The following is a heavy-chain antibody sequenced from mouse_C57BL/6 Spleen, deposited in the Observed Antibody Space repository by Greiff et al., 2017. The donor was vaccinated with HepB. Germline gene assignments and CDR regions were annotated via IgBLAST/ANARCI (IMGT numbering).Heavy chain of an antibody. Sequence: VQLVESGAELVKPGASVKISCKASGYAFSSYWMNWVKQRPGKGLEWIGQIYPGDGDTNYNGKFKGKATLTADKSSSTAYMQLSSLTSEDSAVYFCARKEDASRAFAYWGQGTLVTVSA. CDR2: IYPGDGDT. D-gene: IGHD3-1*01. V-gene: IGHV1-80*01. CDR1: GYAFSSYW. J-gene: IGHJ3*01. CDR3: ARKEDASRAFAY.